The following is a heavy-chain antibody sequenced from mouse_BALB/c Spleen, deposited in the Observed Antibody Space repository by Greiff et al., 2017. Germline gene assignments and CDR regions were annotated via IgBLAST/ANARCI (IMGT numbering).Heavy chain of an antibody. CDR1: GYTFTSYY. J-gene: IGHJ2*01. CDR3: TRWDLITTVGDTGGFDY. CDR2: INPSNGGT. V-gene: IGHV1S81*02. Sequence: VQLQQPGAELVKPGASVKLSCKASGYTFTSYYMYWVKQRPGQGLEWIGGINPSNGGTNFNEKFKSKATLTVDKSSSTAYMQLSSLTSEDSAVYYCTRWDLITTVGDTGGFDYWGQGTTLTVSS. D-gene: IGHD1-1*01.